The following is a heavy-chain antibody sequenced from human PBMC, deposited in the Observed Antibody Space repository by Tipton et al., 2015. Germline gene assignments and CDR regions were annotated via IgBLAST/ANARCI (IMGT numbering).Heavy chain of an antibody. Sequence: LRLSCTVSGDSVTYYYWSWIRQPPGKGLEWLGYISYTDNAHYNPSLKSRVTISTDTSKNQFFLNLTSVTAADTAVYFCARDLEHGMDVWGQGTTVTVS. J-gene: IGHJ6*02. CDR1: GDSVTYYY. CDR2: ISYTDNA. V-gene: IGHV4-59*02. D-gene: IGHD5-24*01. CDR3: ARDLEHGMDV.